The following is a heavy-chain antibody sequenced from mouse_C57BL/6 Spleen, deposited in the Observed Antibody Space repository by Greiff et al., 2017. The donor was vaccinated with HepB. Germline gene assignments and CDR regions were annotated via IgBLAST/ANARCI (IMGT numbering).Heavy chain of an antibody. CDR2: IHPNSGST. CDR3: ARDYGGGYWYFDV. CDR1: GYTFTSYW. J-gene: IGHJ1*03. D-gene: IGHD1-1*01. Sequence: QVQLQQPGAELVKPGASVKLSCKASGYTFTSYWMHWVKQRPGQGLEWIGMIHPNSGSTNYNEKFKSKATLTVDKSSSTAYMQLSSLTSEDSAVYYCARDYGGGYWYFDVWGTGTTVTVSS. V-gene: IGHV1-64*01.